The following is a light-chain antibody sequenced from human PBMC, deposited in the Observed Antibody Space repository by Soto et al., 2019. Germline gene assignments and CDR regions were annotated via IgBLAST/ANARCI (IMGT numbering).Light chain of an antibody. CDR1: QGISSY. Sequence: DIQLTQSPSFLSASVGDRVTITCRASQGISSYLAWYQQKPGKAPKLLIYAASTLQSGVPSRFSGCGSGTEFTLTISSLQPEDFATYYCQQYQTYSRTFGQGTKVEVK. V-gene: IGKV1-9*01. J-gene: IGKJ1*01. CDR2: AAS. CDR3: QQYQTYSRT.